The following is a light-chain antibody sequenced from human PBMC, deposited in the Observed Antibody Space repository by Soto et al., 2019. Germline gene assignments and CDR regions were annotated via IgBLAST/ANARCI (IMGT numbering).Light chain of an antibody. CDR2: DAP. J-gene: IGKJ1*01. Sequence: EIVLTQSPGTLSLSPGERATLSCRASQSVSSSYLAWYQQKPGQAPRLLIYDAPSRATGIPDRFSGSGSGADFTLTISRLEPEDFAVYYCQQQYGSSRTFGQGTKVDIK. V-gene: IGKV3-20*01. CDR3: QQQYGSSRT. CDR1: QSVSSSY.